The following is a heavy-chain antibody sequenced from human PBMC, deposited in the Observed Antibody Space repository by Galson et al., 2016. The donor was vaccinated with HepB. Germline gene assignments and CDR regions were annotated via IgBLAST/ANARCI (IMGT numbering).Heavy chain of an antibody. CDR2: ISTYNRNT. D-gene: IGHD3-3*01. CDR3: ARDTTVLRFSPPLGWFDT. Sequence: SVKVSCKASGYKFTSYGLSWVRQAPGQGLEWMGWISTYNRNTKYAQMFQGRVTMTTDTSTSTAYMELRSLRSDDTAVYYCARDTTVLRFSPPLGWFDTWGQGTLVTVSS. V-gene: IGHV1-18*01. J-gene: IGHJ5*02. CDR1: GYKFTSYG.